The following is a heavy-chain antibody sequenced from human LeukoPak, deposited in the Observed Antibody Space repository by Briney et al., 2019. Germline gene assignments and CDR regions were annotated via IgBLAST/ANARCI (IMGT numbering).Heavy chain of an antibody. J-gene: IGHJ4*02. Sequence: ASVKVSCKASGGTFSSYAITWVRQAPGQGLEWMGWISAYNGNTKYAQKLQGRVTMTTDTSTSTAYMELRSLRSDDTAVYYCARQTRNIAPRFDYWGQGTLVTVSS. CDR2: ISAYNGNT. D-gene: IGHD6-13*01. CDR3: ARQTRNIAPRFDY. V-gene: IGHV1-18*01. CDR1: GGTFSSYA.